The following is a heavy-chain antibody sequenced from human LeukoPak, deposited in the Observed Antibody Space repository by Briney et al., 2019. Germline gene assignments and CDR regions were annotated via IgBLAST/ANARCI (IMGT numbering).Heavy chain of an antibody. Sequence: PGGSLRLSCAASGFTFNSYAKSWVRQAPGEGLEWISGISGSGGSTYYADSVMGRFTVSRDNSKNTLYLQMHSLRAEDTAVYYRAKAPSSLPVQFDYWGQGTLVTVSS. D-gene: IGHD6-6*01. CDR3: AKAPSSLPVQFDY. CDR2: ISGSGGST. J-gene: IGHJ4*02. V-gene: IGHV3-23*01. CDR1: GFTFNSYA.